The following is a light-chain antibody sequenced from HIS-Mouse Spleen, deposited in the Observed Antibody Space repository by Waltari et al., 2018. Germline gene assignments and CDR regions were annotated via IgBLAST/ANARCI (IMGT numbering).Light chain of an antibody. CDR1: SSDVWSYNL. J-gene: IGLJ2*01. CDR3: CSYAGSSTSVV. Sequence: QSALTQPASVSGSPGQSITISCTGTSSDVWSYNLVSRYQQHPGKAPKLMIYEGSKRPSGVSNRFSGSKSGNTASLTISGLQAEDEADYYCCSYAGSSTSVVFGGGTKLTVL. V-gene: IGLV2-23*01. CDR2: EGS.